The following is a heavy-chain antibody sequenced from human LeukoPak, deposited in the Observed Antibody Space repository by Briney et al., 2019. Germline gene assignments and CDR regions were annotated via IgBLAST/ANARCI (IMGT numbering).Heavy chain of an antibody. Sequence: SETLSLTCSVSGVSISSGSNYWGWIRQPPGKTLEWIGSIYSSGSTYYNPSLKSRVIILIDTATNHFSLNLSSVTAADTAVYYCARSDGYGLVGIWGQGTMVTVSS. CDR2: IYSSGST. CDR1: GVSISSGSNY. CDR3: ARSDGYGLVGI. J-gene: IGHJ3*02. D-gene: IGHD3-10*01. V-gene: IGHV4-39*07.